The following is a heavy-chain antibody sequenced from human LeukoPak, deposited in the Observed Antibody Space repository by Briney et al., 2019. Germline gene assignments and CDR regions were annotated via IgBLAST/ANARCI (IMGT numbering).Heavy chain of an antibody. CDR1: GFTVSSNY. CDR2: SYSGGST. D-gene: IGHD2-15*01. CDR3: ATYLYSIYCDY. V-gene: IGHV3-53*05. Sequence: GGSLRLSCAASGFTVSSNYIRWLRQAPGKGLECVSVSYSGGSTDYADSVKGRFTISRDNSKITLYLQMNSLRTEDTAVYYCATYLYSIYCDYWRKGTRVTVSS. J-gene: IGHJ4*02.